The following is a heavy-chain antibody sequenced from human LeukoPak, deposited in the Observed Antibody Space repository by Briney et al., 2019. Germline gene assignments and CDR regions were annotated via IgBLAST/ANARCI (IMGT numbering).Heavy chain of an antibody. V-gene: IGHV3-23*01. CDR2: ISGGSA. CDR1: GFTFSSYA. D-gene: IGHD3-3*01. J-gene: IGHJ6*03. CDR3: AKDRSSRYDFWSGSFSHYYYYYMDV. Sequence: GGSLRLSCAASGFTFSSYAMSWVRQAPGKGLEWVSAISGGSAAYADSVKGRFSISIDNSKNTLYLQMDSLRAEDTAVYYCAKDRSSRYDFWSGSFSHYYYYYMDVWGKGTTVTVSS.